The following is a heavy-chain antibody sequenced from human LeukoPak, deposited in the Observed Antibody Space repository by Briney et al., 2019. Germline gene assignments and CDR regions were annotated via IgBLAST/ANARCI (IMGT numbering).Heavy chain of an antibody. CDR3: ARVFSDLGYCSGGSCYVGDY. V-gene: IGHV1-2*02. CDR1: GYTFTGYY. J-gene: IGHJ4*02. Sequence: GASVKVSCKASGYTFTGYYMHWVRQAPGQGLEWMGWINPNSGGTNYAQKFQGRVTMTRDTSISTAYMELSRLRSDDTAVYYCARVFSDLGYCSGGSCYVGDYWGQGTLVTVSS. CDR2: INPNSGGT. D-gene: IGHD2-15*01.